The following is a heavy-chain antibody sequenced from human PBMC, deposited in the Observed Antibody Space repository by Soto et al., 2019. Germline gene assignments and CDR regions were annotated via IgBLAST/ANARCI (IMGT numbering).Heavy chain of an antibody. D-gene: IGHD2-2*01. Sequence: PSVKVSCKASGYTFTSYYMHWVRQAPGQGLEWMGIINPSGGSTSYAQKFQGRVTMTRDTSTSTVYMELSSLRSEDTAVYYCARDRRGTSSKYYMDVWGKGTTVTVSS. CDR3: ARDRRGTSSKYYMDV. J-gene: IGHJ6*03. CDR1: GYTFTSYY. V-gene: IGHV1-46*03. CDR2: INPSGGST.